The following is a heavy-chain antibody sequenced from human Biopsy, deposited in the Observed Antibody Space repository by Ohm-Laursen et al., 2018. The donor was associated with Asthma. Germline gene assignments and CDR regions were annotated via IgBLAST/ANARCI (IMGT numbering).Heavy chain of an antibody. V-gene: IGHV3-33*08. CDR2: IWYDGRKK. J-gene: IGHJ6*02. CDR1: GLTFSTYG. D-gene: IGHD6-13*01. Sequence: SLRLSCAASGLTFSTYGMNWVRQAPGKGLEWVSFIWYDGRKKTYADSVKGRFTISRDNSKNTLYLQMNSLRAEDTAVYYCASKIAARGGMGVWGQGTTVTVSS. CDR3: ASKIAARGGMGV.